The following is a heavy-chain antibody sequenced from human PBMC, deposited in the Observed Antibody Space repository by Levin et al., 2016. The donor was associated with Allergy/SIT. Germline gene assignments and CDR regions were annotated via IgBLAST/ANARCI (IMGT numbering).Heavy chain of an antibody. CDR2: IWFDGSKT. J-gene: IGHJ6*02. CDR3: ARYGSGSYMGGMDV. V-gene: IGHV3-33*01. D-gene: IGHD3-10*01. Sequence: VRQAPGKGLEWVAVIWFDGSKTYYADSVKGRFTLSRDNSKNTVFLQMNSLRDNDTAIYYCARYGSGSYMGGMDVWGQGTKVTVSS.